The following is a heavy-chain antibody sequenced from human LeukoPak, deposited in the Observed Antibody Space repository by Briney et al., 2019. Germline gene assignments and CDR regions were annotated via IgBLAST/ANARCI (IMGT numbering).Heavy chain of an antibody. CDR3: ARDPYDYVWGSYRDSATFDY. V-gene: IGHV4-38-2*02. D-gene: IGHD3-16*02. J-gene: IGHJ4*02. Sequence: KASETLSLTCTVSGYSISSGYYWGWIRQPPGKGLEWIGSIYHSGSTYYNPSPKSRVTISVDTSKNQFSLKLSSVTAADTAVYYCARDPYDYVWGSYRDSATFDYWGQGTLVTVSS. CDR1: GYSISSGYY. CDR2: IYHSGST.